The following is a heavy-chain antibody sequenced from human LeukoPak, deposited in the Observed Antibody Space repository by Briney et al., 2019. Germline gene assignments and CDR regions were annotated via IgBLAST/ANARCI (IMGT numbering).Heavy chain of an antibody. V-gene: IGHV1-69*13. D-gene: IGHD3-3*01. Sequence: SVKVSCKASGGTFSSYAISWVRQAPGQGLEWMGGIIPIFGTANYAQKFQGRVTITADESTSTAYMELSSLRSEDTDVYYCARGYDFWSGYYLHLEQDAFDIWGQGTMVTVSS. CDR3: ARGYDFWSGYYLHLEQDAFDI. CDR1: GGTFSSYA. CDR2: IIPIFGTA. J-gene: IGHJ3*02.